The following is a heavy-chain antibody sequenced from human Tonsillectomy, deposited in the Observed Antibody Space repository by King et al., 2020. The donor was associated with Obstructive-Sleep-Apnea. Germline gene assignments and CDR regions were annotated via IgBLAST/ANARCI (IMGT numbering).Heavy chain of an antibody. J-gene: IGHJ6*02. D-gene: IGHD2-15*01. CDR1: GFTFSTYD. V-gene: IGHV3-13*01. CDR3: SRGGLRFGSVVVNYGMDV. Sequence: VQLVESGGGLVQPGGSLRLSCAASGFTFSTYDMHWVRQATGESPEWVSTIGSAGDTHYAGSVKGRFSISRENAKNAFFLQMNSLRAGDTAVYYCSRGGLRFGSVVVNYGMDVWGQGTTVTVSS. CDR2: IGSAGDT.